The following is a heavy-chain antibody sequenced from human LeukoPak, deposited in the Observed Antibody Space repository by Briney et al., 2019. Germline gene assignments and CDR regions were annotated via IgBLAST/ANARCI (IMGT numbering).Heavy chain of an antibody. CDR1: GYTFTSYG. J-gene: IGHJ6*02. V-gene: IGHV1-18*01. CDR3: ATGRYDILTQRLYYYYYGMDV. Sequence: ASVKVSCKASGYTFTSYGISWVRQAPGQGLEWMGWISAYNGNTNYAQKLQGRVTMTTDTSTSTAYMELRSLRSDDTAVYYCATGRYDILTQRLYYYYYGMDVWGQGTTVTVSS. CDR2: ISAYNGNT. D-gene: IGHD3-9*01.